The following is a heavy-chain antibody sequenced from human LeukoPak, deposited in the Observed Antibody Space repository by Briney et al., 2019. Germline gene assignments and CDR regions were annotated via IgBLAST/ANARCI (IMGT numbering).Heavy chain of an antibody. CDR3: ARDHSSTSEADG. J-gene: IGHJ6*04. CDR2: IKQDGSEK. V-gene: IGHV3-7*01. CDR1: GFTFSSYW. D-gene: IGHD6-19*01. Sequence: GGSLRLSCAASGFTFSSYWMSWVRQAPGKGLEWVANIKQDGSEKYYVDSVKGRFTISRDNAKHSLYLQKNSPRGEETAAYYAARDHSSTSEADGWGKGTTVTVSS.